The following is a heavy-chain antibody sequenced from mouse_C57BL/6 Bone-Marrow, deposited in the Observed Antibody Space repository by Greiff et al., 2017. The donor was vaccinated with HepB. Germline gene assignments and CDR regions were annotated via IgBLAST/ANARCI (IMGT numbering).Heavy chain of an antibody. D-gene: IGHD2-4*01. J-gene: IGHJ4*01. CDR3: ARSGYYDYDGYYAMDY. CDR1: GFSLTSYG. CDR2: IWSGGST. Sequence: QVQLKQSGPGLVQPSQSLSITCTVSGFSLTSYGVHWVRQSPGKGLEWLGVIWSGGSTDYNAAFISRLSISKDNSKSQVFFKMNSLQADDTAIYYCARSGYYDYDGYYAMDYWGQGTSVTVSS. V-gene: IGHV2-2*01.